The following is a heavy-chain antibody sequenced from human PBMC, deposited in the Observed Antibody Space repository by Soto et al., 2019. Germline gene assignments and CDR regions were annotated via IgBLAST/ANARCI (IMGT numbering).Heavy chain of an antibody. D-gene: IGHD2-15*01. J-gene: IGHJ4*02. CDR1: GISLSAYW. V-gene: IGHV3-74*01. Sequence: EVQLVESGGGLVQPGGSLRLSCAASGISLSAYWMHWVRQVPGKGLEWIERINEDGRSISYMDSVKGRFTISRANASDTLYLQMNSLGLEDTAVYYCARGWLELLPRQPPSDYWGQGTLVTVSS. CDR3: ARGWLELLPRQPPSDY. CDR2: INEDGRSI.